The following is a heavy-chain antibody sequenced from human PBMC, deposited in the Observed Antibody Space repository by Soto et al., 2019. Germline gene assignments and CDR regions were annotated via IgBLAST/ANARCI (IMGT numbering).Heavy chain of an antibody. D-gene: IGHD4-17*01. Sequence: GGSLRLSCAASGFTFSSYSMNWVRQAPGKGLEWVSSISSSSSYIYYADSVKGRFTISRDNAKNSLYLQMNSLRAEDTAVYYCARVQAVTTGAFDIWGQGTMVTVS. CDR3: ARVQAVTTGAFDI. CDR1: GFTFSSYS. J-gene: IGHJ3*02. CDR2: ISSSSSYI. V-gene: IGHV3-21*01.